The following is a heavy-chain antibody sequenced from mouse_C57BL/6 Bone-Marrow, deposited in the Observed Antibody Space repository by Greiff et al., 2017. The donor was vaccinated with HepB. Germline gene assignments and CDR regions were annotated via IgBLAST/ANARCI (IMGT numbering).Heavy chain of an antibody. D-gene: IGHD1-2*01. CDR1: GYTFTSYW. CDR3: ARSLRHWYFDV. CDR2: IDPSDSYT. J-gene: IGHJ1*03. Sequence: VQLQQPGAELVMPGASVKLSCKASGYTFTSYWMHWVKQRPGQGLEWIGEIDPSDSYTNYNQKFKGKSTLTVDKSSSTAYMQLSSLSSEYSAVYYCARSLRHWYFDVWGTGTTVTVSS. V-gene: IGHV1-69*01.